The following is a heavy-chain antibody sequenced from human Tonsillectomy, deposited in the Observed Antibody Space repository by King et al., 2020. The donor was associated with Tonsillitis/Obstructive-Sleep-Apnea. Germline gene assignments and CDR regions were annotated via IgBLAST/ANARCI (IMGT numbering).Heavy chain of an antibody. CDR2: IWYDGSNK. V-gene: IGHV3-33*01. CDR3: ARDFQDAFDI. CDR1: GFTFSDYG. Sequence: VQLVESGGGVVQPGRSLRLSCAASGFTFSDYGVHWVRQAPGKGLEWVAVIWYDGSNKHYADSVKGRFTISRDNSKNTLSLQMNSLRAEDTAIYYCARDFQDAFDIWGQGTMVTVPS. J-gene: IGHJ3*02.